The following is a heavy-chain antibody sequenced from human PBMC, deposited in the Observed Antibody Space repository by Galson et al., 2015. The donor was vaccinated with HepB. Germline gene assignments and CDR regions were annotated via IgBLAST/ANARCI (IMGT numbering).Heavy chain of an antibody. Sequence: SLRLSCATSGFIFSDYGMHWVRQAPGKGLEWVALISHDGSYTYYADSVKGRFTISRDNSKNTLYLQMNSLRAEDTAVYYCAKDKTLVASLYSFYGMDVWGQGTTVTVSS. D-gene: IGHD4/OR15-4a*01. CDR1: GFIFSDYG. CDR2: ISHDGSYT. CDR3: AKDKTLVASLYSFYGMDV. J-gene: IGHJ6*02. V-gene: IGHV3-30*18.